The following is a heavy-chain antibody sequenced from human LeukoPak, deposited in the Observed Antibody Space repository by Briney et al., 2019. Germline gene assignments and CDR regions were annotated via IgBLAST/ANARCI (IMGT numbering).Heavy chain of an antibody. CDR2: ISSSSSYI. V-gene: IGHV3-21*01. J-gene: IGHJ6*02. D-gene: IGHD2-2*01. Sequence: GGSLRLSCAASGFTFSSYSMNWVRQAPGKGLEWVSSISSSSSYIYYADSVKGRFTISRDNAKNSLYLQMNSLRAEDTAVYYCARDWCSSTSCYFSPNYGMDVWGQGTTVTVSS. CDR3: ARDWCSSTSCYFSPNYGMDV. CDR1: GFTFSSYS.